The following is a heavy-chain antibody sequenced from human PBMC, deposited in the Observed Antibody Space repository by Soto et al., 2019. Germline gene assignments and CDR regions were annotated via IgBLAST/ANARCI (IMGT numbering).Heavy chain of an antibody. Sequence: SETLSLTCTVSGGSISSYYWSWIRQPPGKGLEWIGYIYYSGSTNYNPSLKSRVTISVDTSKNQFSLKLSSVTAADTAVYYCARGELRFWFDPWGQGTLVTVSS. V-gene: IGHV4-59*01. CDR3: ARGELRFWFDP. J-gene: IGHJ5*02. CDR1: GGSISSYY. CDR2: IYYSGST. D-gene: IGHD1-26*01.